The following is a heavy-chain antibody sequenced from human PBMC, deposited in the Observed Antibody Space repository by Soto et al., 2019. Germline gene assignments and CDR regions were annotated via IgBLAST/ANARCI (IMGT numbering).Heavy chain of an antibody. Sequence: QVQLVQSGAEVKKPGASVKISCKASGYTFTTYAIHWVRQAPGLSLEWMGGINTGDGITKYSQSFQGRVTISRDTAATTAYMELSSLRSEDTAVYYCARLGGSYYSNFDLWGRGTLVTVSS. CDR2: INTGDGIT. D-gene: IGHD1-26*01. CDR3: ARLGGSYYSNFDL. V-gene: IGHV1-3*04. J-gene: IGHJ2*01. CDR1: GYTFTTYA.